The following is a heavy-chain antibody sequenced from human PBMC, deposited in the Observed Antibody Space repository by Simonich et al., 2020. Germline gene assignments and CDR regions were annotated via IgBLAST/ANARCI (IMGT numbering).Heavy chain of an antibody. CDR1: GGTFSSYA. CDR3: ARGGLADRRIVYYYYMDV. V-gene: IGHV1-69*09. J-gene: IGHJ6*03. Sequence: QVQLVQSGAEVKKPGSSVKVSCKASGGTFSSYAISWVGQAPGQGLEWMEGINPILGIENSSPKIQGRGTITADKSTSTAYMELSSLRSEDTAVYYCARGGLADRRIVYYYYMDVWGKGTTVTVSS. D-gene: IGHD2-15*01. CDR2: INPILGIE.